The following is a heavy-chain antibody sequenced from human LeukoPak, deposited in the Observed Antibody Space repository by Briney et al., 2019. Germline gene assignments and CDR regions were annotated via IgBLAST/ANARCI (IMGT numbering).Heavy chain of an antibody. CDR2: VPYDGGQK. CDR3: ARDRINMMVLGHDSGLDC. J-gene: IGHJ4*02. CDR1: GFSLSEYG. V-gene: IGHV3-30*03. D-gene: IGHD3-10*01. Sequence: PGGSLRLSCVGSGFSLSEYGIHWVRQAPGKGLEWVAVVPYDGGQKYYADSVKGRFTISRDTSSDTVSLHMNSLRVEDTAVYYCARDRINMMVLGHDSGLDCWGQGTLVTVSS.